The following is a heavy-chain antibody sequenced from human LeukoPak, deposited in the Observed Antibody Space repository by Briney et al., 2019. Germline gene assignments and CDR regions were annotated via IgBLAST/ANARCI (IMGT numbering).Heavy chain of an antibody. CDR3: ARFQLGYYYYMDV. J-gene: IGHJ6*03. Sequence: SETLSLTCTVSGGSISSSSYYWGWIRQPPGKGLEWIGSMSYSGSTYYSPSLKSRLTMSVDTSMKQFSLKLSSVTAADTAVYYCARFQLGYYYYMDVWGRGTTVTVSS. D-gene: IGHD2-2*01. CDR2: MSYSGST. V-gene: IGHV4-39*01. CDR1: GGSISSSSYY.